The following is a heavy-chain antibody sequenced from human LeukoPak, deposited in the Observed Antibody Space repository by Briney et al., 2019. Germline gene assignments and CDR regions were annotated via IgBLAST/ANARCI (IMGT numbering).Heavy chain of an antibody. D-gene: IGHD1-26*01. CDR1: GFTFSTYT. CDR2: ISSTGAL. J-gene: IGHJ4*02. Sequence: PGGSLRLSCAASGFTFSTYTMNWVRQSPGKGLEWVSTISSTGALHYADSVKGRFTISRDSAKNSLYLQMNSLRAEDTAVYYCVRDPPYSHFDYWGQGTLVTVSS. V-gene: IGHV3-48*01. CDR3: VRDPPYSHFDY.